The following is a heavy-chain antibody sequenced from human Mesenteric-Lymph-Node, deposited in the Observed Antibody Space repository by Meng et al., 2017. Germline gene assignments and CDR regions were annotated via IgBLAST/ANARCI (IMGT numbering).Heavy chain of an antibody. V-gene: IGHV3-30*01. D-gene: IGHD3-22*01. Sequence: GESLKISCAASGFTFSSYAMHWVRQAPGKGLEWVAVISYDGSNKYYADSVKGRFTTSRDNSKNTLYLQMNSLRAEDTAVYYCARDIYYDSSDAFDIWGQGTMVTVSS. CDR1: GFTFSSYA. CDR3: ARDIYYDSSDAFDI. CDR2: ISYDGSNK. J-gene: IGHJ3*02.